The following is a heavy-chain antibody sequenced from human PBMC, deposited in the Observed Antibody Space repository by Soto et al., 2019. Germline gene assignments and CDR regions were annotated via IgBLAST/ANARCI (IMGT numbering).Heavy chain of an antibody. CDR3: ARDRAGIAAAGLDY. V-gene: IGHV4-4*02. CDR1: GGSITSNDW. J-gene: IGHJ4*02. D-gene: IGHD6-13*01. CDR2: IYHSGST. Sequence: QVQLQESGPGLVKPSGTLSLTCVVSGGSITSNDWWSWVRQPPGKGLEWIGQIYHSGSTNYNPSLKSRVTISVDKSKNHFSLKLRSVTAADTAVYSCARDRAGIAAAGLDYWGQGTLVTVSS.